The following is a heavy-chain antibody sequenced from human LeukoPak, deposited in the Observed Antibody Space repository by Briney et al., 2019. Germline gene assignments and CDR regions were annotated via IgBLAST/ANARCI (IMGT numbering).Heavy chain of an antibody. CDR2: ISGSGLTT. J-gene: IGHJ4*02. D-gene: IGHD3-10*01. V-gene: IGHV3-23*01. CDR1: GFTFSNYA. CDR3: AKRVGSYYFDS. Sequence: PGGSLRLSCVASGFTFSNYAMSWVRLAPGRGLEWVSVISGSGLTTFYADSVKGRFAISRDNPKNTLYLQMNSLRAEDTALYYCAKRVGSYYFDSWGQGTLVTVSS.